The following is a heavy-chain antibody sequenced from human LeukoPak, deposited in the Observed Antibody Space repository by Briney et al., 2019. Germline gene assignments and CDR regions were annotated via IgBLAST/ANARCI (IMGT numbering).Heavy chain of an antibody. J-gene: IGHJ4*02. D-gene: IGHD2-8*01. V-gene: IGHV1-46*01. Sequence: ASVKVSCKASGYTFASYYMHWVRQAPGRGLEWMGIINPSGGSTTYAQKLQGRVTMTGDTSTSTVYMELSSLRSEDTAVYYCARDLSGNKYGYFDYWGQGTLVTVSS. CDR1: GYTFASYY. CDR2: INPSGGST. CDR3: ARDLSGNKYGYFDY.